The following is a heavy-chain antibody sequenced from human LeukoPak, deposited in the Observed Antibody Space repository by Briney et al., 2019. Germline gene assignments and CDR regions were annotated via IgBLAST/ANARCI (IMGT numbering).Heavy chain of an antibody. J-gene: IGHJ3*02. CDR3: ARDLPIAAAGDPDAFDI. V-gene: IGHV3-30*03. Sequence: GGSLRLSCAASGFTFSSYGMHWVRQAPGKGLEWVAVISYDGSNKYYADSVKGRFTISRDNAKNSLYLQMNSLRAEDTAVYYCARDLPIAAAGDPDAFDIWGQGTMVTVSS. D-gene: IGHD6-13*01. CDR1: GFTFSSYG. CDR2: ISYDGSNK.